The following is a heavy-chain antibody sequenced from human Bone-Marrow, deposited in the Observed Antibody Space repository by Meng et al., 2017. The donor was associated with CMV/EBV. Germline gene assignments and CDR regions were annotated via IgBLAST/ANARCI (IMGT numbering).Heavy chain of an antibody. D-gene: IGHD6-13*01. CDR1: GFPFSSYS. CDR2: ISSSGSTI. Sequence: GGSLRLSCAASGFPFSSYSMNWVRQAPGKGLEWVSYISSSGSTIYYADSVKGRFTISRDNSKNSLYLQMNSLRAEDTAVYYCARSPGGAAADFYYYYGMDVWGQGTTVTVSS. V-gene: IGHV3-48*04. J-gene: IGHJ6*02. CDR3: ARSPGGAAADFYYYYGMDV.